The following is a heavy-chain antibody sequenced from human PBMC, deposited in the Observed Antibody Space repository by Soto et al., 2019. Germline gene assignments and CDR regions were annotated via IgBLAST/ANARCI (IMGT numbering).Heavy chain of an antibody. V-gene: IGHV1-69*13. J-gene: IGHJ6*02. CDR3: ARHYCSGGSCYSPNIDYYSYGMDV. D-gene: IGHD2-15*01. Sequence: SVKVSCKASGGTFSSYAISWVRQAPGQGLEWMGGIIPIFGTANYAQKFQGRVTITADESTSTAYMELSSLRSEDTAVYYCARHYCSGGSCYSPNIDYYSYGMDVWGQGTTVTVSS. CDR1: GGTFSSYA. CDR2: IIPIFGTA.